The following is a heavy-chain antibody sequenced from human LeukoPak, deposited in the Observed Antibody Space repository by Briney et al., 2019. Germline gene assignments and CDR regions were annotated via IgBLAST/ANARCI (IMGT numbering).Heavy chain of an antibody. CDR1: GFILSTYA. D-gene: IGHD2-2*01. V-gene: IGHV3-23*01. Sequence: PGGSLRLSCAASGFILSTYAMSWVRQAPGKGLEWVLAISATGYTTYYADSVKGRFTISTDNSKSTVYLQMNSLRAEDTAVYYCASKMLPAAERGLDYWGQGTLVTVSS. CDR3: ASKMLPAAERGLDY. J-gene: IGHJ4*02. CDR2: ISATGYTT.